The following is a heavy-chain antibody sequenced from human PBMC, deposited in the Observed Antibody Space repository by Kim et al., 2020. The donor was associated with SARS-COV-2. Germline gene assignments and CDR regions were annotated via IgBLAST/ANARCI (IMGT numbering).Heavy chain of an antibody. CDR1: GGSFSGYY. J-gene: IGHJ3*02. CDR3: ASLSPRRETHMIPRAFDI. CDR2: INHSGST. V-gene: IGHV4-34*01. D-gene: IGHD3-16*01. Sequence: SETLSLTCAVYGGSFSGYYWSWIRQPPGKGLEWIGEINHSGSTNYNPSLKSRVTISVDTSKNQFSLKLSSVTAADTAVYYCASLSPRRETHMIPRAFDIWGQGTMVTVSS.